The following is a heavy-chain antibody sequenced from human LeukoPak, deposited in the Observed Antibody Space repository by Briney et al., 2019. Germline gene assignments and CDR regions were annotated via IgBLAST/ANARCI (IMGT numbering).Heavy chain of an antibody. J-gene: IGHJ6*02. Sequence: PSETLSLTCTVSSGSITNYYWNWFRQPPGKTLEWIGWIYSRGNTNYNPSLRSRVTVSVDMSRNQFSLRLTSVTAADTAVYYCARVRGDSLGYYYGMDVWGQGTTVTVSS. CDR3: ARVRGDSLGYYYGMDV. D-gene: IGHD4-17*01. CDR1: SGSITNYY. V-gene: IGHV4-59*01. CDR2: IYSRGNT.